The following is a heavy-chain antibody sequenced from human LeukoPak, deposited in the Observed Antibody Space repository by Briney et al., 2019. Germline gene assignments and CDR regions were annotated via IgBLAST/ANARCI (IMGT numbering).Heavy chain of an antibody. V-gene: IGHV1-69*05. J-gene: IGHJ4*02. CDR1: GGTFSSYA. Sequence: SVKVSCKASGGTFSSYAISWGRQAPGQGLEWMGGIIPIFGTANYAQKLQGRVTITTDESTSTAYMELSSLRSEDTAVYYCAREAVWYYDSSGYSSFDYWGQGTLVTVCS. CDR2: IIPIFGTA. CDR3: AREAVWYYDSSGYSSFDY. D-gene: IGHD3-22*01.